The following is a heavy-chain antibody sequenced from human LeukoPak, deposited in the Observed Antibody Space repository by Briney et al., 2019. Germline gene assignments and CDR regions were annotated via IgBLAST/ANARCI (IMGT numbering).Heavy chain of an antibody. D-gene: IGHD1-14*01. Sequence: NPSETLSLTCTVFGGSISSGGYYWSWIRQHPGKGLEWIGYIYYSGSTYYNPSLESRVTISVDTSKNQFSLKLSSVTAADTAVYYCARGTPFDYWGQGTLVTVSS. CDR1: GGSISSGGYY. V-gene: IGHV4-31*03. CDR3: ARGTPFDY. CDR2: IYYSGST. J-gene: IGHJ4*02.